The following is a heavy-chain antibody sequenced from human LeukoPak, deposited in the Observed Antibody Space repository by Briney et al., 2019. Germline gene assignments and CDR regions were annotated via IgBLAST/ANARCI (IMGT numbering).Heavy chain of an antibody. V-gene: IGHV3-23*01. Sequence: GGSLRLSCAASGFTFSSYAMSWVRQAPGKGLEWVSAISGSGGSTYYADSVKGRFTISRDNSKNTLYLQMNSLRAEDTAVYYCAKAGNVWGSYRTTDFDYWGQGTLVTVSS. CDR2: ISGSGGST. D-gene: IGHD3-16*02. CDR1: GFTFSSYA. J-gene: IGHJ4*02. CDR3: AKAGNVWGSYRTTDFDY.